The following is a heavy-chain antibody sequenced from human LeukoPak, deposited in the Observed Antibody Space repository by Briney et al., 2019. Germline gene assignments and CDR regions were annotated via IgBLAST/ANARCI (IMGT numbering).Heavy chain of an antibody. Sequence: PGGSLRLSRAASGFTVSSNYMSWVRQAPGKGLEWVSVIYSGGSTYYADSVKGRFTISRDNSKNTLYLQMNSLRAEDTAVYYCARDYYYDSSGYYYRHAFDIWGQRTMVTVSS. CDR2: IYSGGST. CDR3: ARDYYYDSSGYYYRHAFDI. J-gene: IGHJ3*02. V-gene: IGHV3-53*01. CDR1: GFTVSSNY. D-gene: IGHD3-22*01.